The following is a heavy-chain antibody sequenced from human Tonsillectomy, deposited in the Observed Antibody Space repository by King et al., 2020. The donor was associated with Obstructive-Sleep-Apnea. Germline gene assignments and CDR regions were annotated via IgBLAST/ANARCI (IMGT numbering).Heavy chain of an antibody. CDR2: ITGTGVST. CDR3: AKDLYGDYIEYFDS. Sequence: VQLVESGGGLVQPGGSLRLSCAASGFTFSNYAMTWVRQAPGKGLEWVSAITGTGVSTHSADSVKGRFTISRDNSKNTLYLQMNSLRAEDTAVYYCAKDLYGDYIEYFDSWGQGTLVTVSS. V-gene: IGHV3-23*04. CDR1: GFTFSNYA. D-gene: IGHD4-17*01. J-gene: IGHJ4*02.